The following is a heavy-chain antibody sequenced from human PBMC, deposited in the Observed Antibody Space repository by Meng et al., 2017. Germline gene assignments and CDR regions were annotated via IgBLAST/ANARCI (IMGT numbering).Heavy chain of an antibody. CDR1: GYSISSGYY. V-gene: IGHV4-38-2*02. CDR2: IYHSGST. Sequence: GSLRLSCTVSGYSISSGYYWGWIRQPPGKGLEWIGSIYHSGSTYYNPSLKSRVTISVDTSKNQFSLKLSSVTAADTAVYYCAKGTLGATTDAFGIWGQGTMVTVSS. CDR3: AKGTLGATTDAFGI. D-gene: IGHD1-26*01. J-gene: IGHJ3*02.